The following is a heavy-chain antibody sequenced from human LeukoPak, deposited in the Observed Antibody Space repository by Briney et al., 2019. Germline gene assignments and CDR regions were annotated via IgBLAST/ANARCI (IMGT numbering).Heavy chain of an antibody. CDR2: IYYSGST. CDR3: ARMTSSGWYREDY. D-gene: IGHD6-19*01. CDR1: GGSISSGSYY. V-gene: IGHV4-61*01. J-gene: IGHJ4*02. Sequence: TSETLSLTCTVSGGSISSGSYYWSWIRQPPGKGLEWIGYIYYSGSTNYKPSLKSRVTISVDTSKNQFSLKLSSVTAADTAVYYCARMTSSGWYREDYWGQGTLVTVSS.